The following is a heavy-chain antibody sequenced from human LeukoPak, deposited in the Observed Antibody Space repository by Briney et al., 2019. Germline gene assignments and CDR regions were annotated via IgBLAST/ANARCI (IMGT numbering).Heavy chain of an antibody. J-gene: IGHJ4*02. D-gene: IGHD3-10*01. CDR3: AKGEYYYGSGSYPDPYYFDY. CDR1: GFTFSSYG. CDR2: IRYDGSNK. V-gene: IGHV3-30*02. Sequence: PGGSLRLSCAASGFTFSSYGMHWVRQAPGKWLEWVAFIRYDGSNKYYADSVKGRFTISRDNSKNTLYLQMNSLRAEDTAVYYCAKGEYYYGSGSYPDPYYFDYWGQGTLVTVSS.